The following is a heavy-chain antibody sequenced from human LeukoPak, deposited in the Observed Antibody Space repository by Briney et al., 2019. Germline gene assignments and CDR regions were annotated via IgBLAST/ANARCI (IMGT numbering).Heavy chain of an antibody. CDR1: GFSFRSYG. D-gene: IGHD3-10*01. CDR2: ITYDGYYK. V-gene: IGHV3-30*03. Sequence: GGSLRLSCVGSGFSFRSYGMHWVRQAPGKGLEWVALITYDGYYKYYSDSVKGRFTISSDTSKNTLYLQMNSLRAEDTAVYYCARDLSPVVRASPMGYWGQGTPVTVSS. CDR3: ARDLSPVVRASPMGY. J-gene: IGHJ4*02.